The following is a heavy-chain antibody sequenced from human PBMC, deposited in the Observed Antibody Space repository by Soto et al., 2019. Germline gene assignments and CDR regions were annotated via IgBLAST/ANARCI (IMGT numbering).Heavy chain of an antibody. Sequence: GGSLRLSCAAFGFTFSSYAMSWVRQAPGKGLEWGSAISGSGGSTYYADSVKGRFTISRDNSKNTLYLQMNSLRAEDTAVYYCAKDGSYYDDSSGYYPFDFWGQGTLVTVSS. J-gene: IGHJ4*02. CDR1: GFTFSSYA. D-gene: IGHD3-22*01. V-gene: IGHV3-23*01. CDR2: ISGSGGST. CDR3: AKDGSYYDDSSGYYPFDF.